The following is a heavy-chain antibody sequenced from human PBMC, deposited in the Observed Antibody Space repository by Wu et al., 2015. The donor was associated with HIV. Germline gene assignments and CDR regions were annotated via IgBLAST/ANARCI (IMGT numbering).Heavy chain of an antibody. D-gene: IGHD2-8*01. CDR3: AAKSRDQWSIGLQH. V-gene: IGHV1-24*01. CDR1: GYTLSKLS. Sequence: QVQVVQSGAEVRSLGPSVKVSCKVSGYTLSKLSIHWVRQAPGMGLEWMGGFDPEDGKRIYAQKFQGRVTMTEDTSTDTAYIQLNSLRFEDTAIYYCAAKSRDQWSIGLQHWGQGTLITVYS. J-gene: IGHJ1*01. CDR2: FDPEDGKR.